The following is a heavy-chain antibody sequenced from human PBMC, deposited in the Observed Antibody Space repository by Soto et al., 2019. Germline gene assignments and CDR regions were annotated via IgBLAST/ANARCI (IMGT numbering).Heavy chain of an antibody. CDR1: ENTFSTYS. CDR3: ARELYSTSWYVRAFDM. CDR2: VNPTTTTT. Sequence: QVHLVQSGAEVKKPGTSVKVSCKASENTFSTYSLHWVRQAPGQGLEWMGVVNPTTTTTTYAQRFQGRVTRTMDTSTSTVLLELSSLRSGDTAVYYCARELYSTSWYVRAFDMWGQGARVYFSS. V-gene: IGHV1-46*03. D-gene: IGHD6-13*01. J-gene: IGHJ3*02.